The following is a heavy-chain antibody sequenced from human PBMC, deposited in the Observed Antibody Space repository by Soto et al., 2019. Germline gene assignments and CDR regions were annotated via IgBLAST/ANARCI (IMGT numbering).Heavy chain of an antibody. CDR3: ARIQRLAAAGYYYYGMDV. V-gene: IGHV2-70*01. J-gene: IGHJ6*02. CDR1: GLSLSSNGMC. Sequence: GATLGNPERSVRLTCRSSGLSLSSNGMCVSWIRQRPGKALEWLALIDWDDDKYYSTSLKTRLTISKDTSKNQVVLTMTNMDPVDTATYYCARIQRLAAAGYYYYGMDVWGQGTTVTVSS. D-gene: IGHD6-13*01. CDR2: IDWDDDK.